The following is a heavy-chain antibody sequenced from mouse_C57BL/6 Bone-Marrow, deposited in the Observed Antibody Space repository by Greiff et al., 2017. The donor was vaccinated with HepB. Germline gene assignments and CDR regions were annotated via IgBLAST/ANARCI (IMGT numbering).Heavy chain of an antibody. J-gene: IGHJ2*01. CDR1: GFNIKDDY. CDR3: TTGGNYVFDY. D-gene: IGHD2-1*01. CDR2: IDPENGDT. V-gene: IGHV14-4*01. Sequence: VQLQQSGAELVRPGASVKLSCTASGFNIKDDYMHWVKQRPEQGLEWIGWIDPENGDTEYASKFQGKATITADTSSNTAYLQLSSLTSEDTAVYYCTTGGNYVFDYWGQGTTLTVSS.